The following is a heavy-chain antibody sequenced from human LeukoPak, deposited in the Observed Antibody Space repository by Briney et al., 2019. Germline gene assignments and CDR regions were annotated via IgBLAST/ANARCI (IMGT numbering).Heavy chain of an antibody. J-gene: IGHJ4*02. CDR2: ITNSGSTT. V-gene: IGHV3-23*01. D-gene: IGHD1-26*01. CDR1: GFTFGNFA. Sequence: GGSLRLSCAASGFTFGNFAMSWVRQPPGKGLEWLSAITNSGSTTYSADSVKGRFTISRDNSKNTLYPQMNSLRAEDTAVYYCAKAFGWELTDSVDYWGQGTLVTVSS. CDR3: AKAFGWELTDSVDY.